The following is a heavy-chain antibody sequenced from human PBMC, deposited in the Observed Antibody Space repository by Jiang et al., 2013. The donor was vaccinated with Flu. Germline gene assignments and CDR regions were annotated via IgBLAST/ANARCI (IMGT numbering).Heavy chain of an antibody. D-gene: IGHD3-10*01. CDR3: ARRTMVQGVIDAFDI. Sequence: SGYTFTSYDINWVRQATGQGLEWMGWMNPNSGNTGYAQKFQGRVTMTRNTSISTAYMELSSLRSEDTAVYYCARRTMVQGVIDAFDIWGQGTMVTVPS. J-gene: IGHJ3*02. CDR1: GYTFTSYD. V-gene: IGHV1-8*01. CDR2: MNPNSGNT.